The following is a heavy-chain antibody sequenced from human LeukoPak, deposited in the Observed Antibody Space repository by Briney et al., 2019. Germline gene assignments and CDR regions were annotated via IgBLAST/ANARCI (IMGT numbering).Heavy chain of an antibody. J-gene: IGHJ4*02. V-gene: IGHV1-69*04. CDR1: GGTFSSYA. CDR3: ARDGSGYCSSTSCHQYFDY. D-gene: IGHD2-2*01. Sequence: SVKVSCKASGGTFSSYAISWVRQAPGQGLEWMGRIIPILGIANYAQKFQGRVTITADKSTSTAYMELSSLRSEDTAVYYCARDGSGYCSSTSCHQYFDYWGQGTLVTVSS. CDR2: IIPILGIA.